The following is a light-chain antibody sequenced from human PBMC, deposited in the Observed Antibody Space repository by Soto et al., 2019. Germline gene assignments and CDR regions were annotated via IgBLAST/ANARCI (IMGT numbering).Light chain of an antibody. Sequence: AIQLTQSPSSLSASVGDRVTITCRASQGFSSGLAWFQQKPGKAPKLLIYAASTLESGVPSTFSGSESGTDFTLTISGLQPEDFATYYCQQFDTYSIIFGQGTRLEIK. V-gene: IGKV1-13*02. CDR1: QGFSSG. CDR3: QQFDTYSII. CDR2: AAS. J-gene: IGKJ5*01.